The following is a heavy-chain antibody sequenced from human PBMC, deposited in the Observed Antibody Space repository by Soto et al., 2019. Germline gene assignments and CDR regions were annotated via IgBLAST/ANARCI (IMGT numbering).Heavy chain of an antibody. Sequence: PSETLSLTCTVSGGSISSSSYYWGWIRQPPGKGLEWIGSIYYSGSTYYNPSLKSRVTISVDTSKNQFSLKLSSVTAADTAVYYCASPRPYDILTGYYGYFDYWGQGTLVTVSS. CDR2: IYYSGST. D-gene: IGHD3-9*01. V-gene: IGHV4-39*01. CDR3: ASPRPYDILTGYYGYFDY. J-gene: IGHJ4*02. CDR1: GGSISSSSYY.